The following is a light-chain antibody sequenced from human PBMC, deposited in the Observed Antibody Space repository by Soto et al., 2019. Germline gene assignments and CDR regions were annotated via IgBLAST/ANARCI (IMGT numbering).Light chain of an antibody. J-gene: IGLJ1*01. Sequence: VLTQPPSVSGAPGQRVTISCTGSSSNIGAGYDVHWYQQRPGTAPKLLIFGNTNRPSGVPDRFSGSKSGTSASLAITGLQAEDEGDYYCQSYDSTLSARYVFGTGTRSPS. CDR2: GNT. V-gene: IGLV1-40*01. CDR3: QSYDSTLSARYV. CDR1: SSNIGAGYD.